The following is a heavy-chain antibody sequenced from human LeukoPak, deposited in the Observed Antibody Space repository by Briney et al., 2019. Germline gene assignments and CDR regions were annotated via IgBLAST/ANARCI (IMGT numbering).Heavy chain of an antibody. D-gene: IGHD4-17*01. J-gene: IGHJ4*02. CDR3: ARHVKGEPEPNDYGDYDPDGAPYFGY. Sequence: SETLSLTCTVSGGSISSSSYYWGWIRQPPGKGLEWIGSIYYSGSTYYNPSLKSRVTISVDTSKNQFSLKLSSVTAADTAVYYCARHVKGEPEPNDYGDYDPDGAPYFGYWGQGTLVTVSS. CDR2: IYYSGST. CDR1: GGSISSSSYY. V-gene: IGHV4-39*01.